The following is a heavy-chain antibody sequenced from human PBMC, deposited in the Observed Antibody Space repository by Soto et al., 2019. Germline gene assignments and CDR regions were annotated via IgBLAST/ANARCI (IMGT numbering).Heavy chain of an antibody. J-gene: IGHJ4*02. D-gene: IGHD3-22*01. CDR2: IIPVFQTA. CDR3: ARGGSGYTWFNEF. CDR1: GGLFRSYP. V-gene: IGHV1-69*01. Sequence: QEQAVEAGAGVKKAWALVEISRKGFGGLFRSYPLRLGGQVPGQRVEWKGGIIPVFQTAYYTQRFQGRVTITADESTNTAYMELSSLRSEDTAIYYCARGGSGYTWFNEFWGQGTLVTVSS.